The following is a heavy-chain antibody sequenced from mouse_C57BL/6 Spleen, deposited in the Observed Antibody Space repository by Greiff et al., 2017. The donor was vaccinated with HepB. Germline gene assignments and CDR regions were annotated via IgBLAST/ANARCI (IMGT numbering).Heavy chain of an antibody. CDR1: GFTFSDYG. Sequence: VQLKESGGGLVKPGGSLKLSCAASGFTFSDYGMHWVRQAPEKGLEWVAYISSGSSTIYYADTVKGRFTISRDNAKNTLFLQMTSLRSEDTAMYYCARPFITTVVEAMDYWGQGTSVTVSS. CDR2: ISSGSSTI. J-gene: IGHJ4*01. D-gene: IGHD1-1*01. CDR3: ARPFITTVVEAMDY. V-gene: IGHV5-17*01.